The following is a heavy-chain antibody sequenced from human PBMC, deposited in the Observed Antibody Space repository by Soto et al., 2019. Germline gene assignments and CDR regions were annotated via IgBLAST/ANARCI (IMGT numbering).Heavy chain of an antibody. CDR3: AKGPSITGTRPILFAFAI. J-gene: IGHJ3*02. CDR2: ISYDGSNK. CDR1: GFTFSSYG. V-gene: IGHV3-30*18. Sequence: QPGGSLRLSCAASGFTFSSYGMHWVRQAPGKGLEWVAVISYDGSNKYYADSVKGRFTISRDNSKNTLYLQMNSLRAEDTAVYYCAKGPSITGTRPILFAFAIWGQGTMVLVSS. D-gene: IGHD1-7*01.